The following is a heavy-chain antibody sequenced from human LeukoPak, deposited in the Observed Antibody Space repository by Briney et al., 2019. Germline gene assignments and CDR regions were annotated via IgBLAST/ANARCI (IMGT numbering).Heavy chain of an antibody. J-gene: IGHJ4*02. D-gene: IGHD6-6*01. CDR2: IYPGDSET. V-gene: IGHV5-51*01. Sequence: GESLKISCKGSGNSFTSYWIGWVRQMPGKGLEWMGVIYPGDSETRYSPSFQGQVAISADKSISTAYLQWSSLKASDTAIYYCARLRGRSSSSTFDYWGQGTLVTVSS. CDR1: GNSFTSYW. CDR3: ARLRGRSSSSTFDY.